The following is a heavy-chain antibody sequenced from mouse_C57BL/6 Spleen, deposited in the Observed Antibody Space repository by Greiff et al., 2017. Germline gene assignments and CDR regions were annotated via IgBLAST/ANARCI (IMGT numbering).Heavy chain of an antibody. CDR3: ARTDSMVKWFAY. D-gene: IGHD2-2*01. J-gene: IGHJ3*01. V-gene: IGHV5-6*01. CDR2: ISSGGSYT. CDR1: GFTFSSYG. Sequence: EVQLVESGGDLVKPGGSLKLSCAASGFTFSSYGMSWVRQTPDKRLEWVATISSGGSYTYYPDSVKGRFTISRDNAKNTLYLQMSSLKSEDTAVYYCARTDSMVKWFAYWGQGTLVTVSA.